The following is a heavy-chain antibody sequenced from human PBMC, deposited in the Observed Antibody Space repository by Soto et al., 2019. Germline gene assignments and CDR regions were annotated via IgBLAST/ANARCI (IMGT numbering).Heavy chain of an antibody. CDR2: INTNNGGT. J-gene: IGHJ3*02. V-gene: IGHV1-2*04. Sequence: VQLVQSEADVEKPGASVTVSCKTSGYTFTANYIHWVRQAPGQGLEWMGWINTNNGGTHFAQKFQDWVTLTRDKSISTAYMELRRLKSDDTAIYYCARGSFVGANGGADALDSWGQGTMVSVSS. CDR1: GYTFTANY. D-gene: IGHD1-26*01. CDR3: ARGSFVGANGGADALDS.